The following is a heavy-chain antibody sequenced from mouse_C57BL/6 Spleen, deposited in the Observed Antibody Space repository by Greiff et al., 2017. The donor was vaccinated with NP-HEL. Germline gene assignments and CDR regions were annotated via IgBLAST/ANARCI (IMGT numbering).Heavy chain of an antibody. CDR1: GYTFTSYW. CDR2: INPSSGYT. CDR3: ARGANLVGYYFDY. Sequence: QVQLQQSGAELAKPGASVKLSCKASGYTFTSYWMHWVKQRPGQGLEWIGYINPSSGYTKYNQKFKDKATLTADKSSSTAYMQLSSLTYEDSAVYYCARGANLVGYYFDYWGQGTTLTVSS. V-gene: IGHV1-7*01. D-gene: IGHD2-10*02. J-gene: IGHJ2*01.